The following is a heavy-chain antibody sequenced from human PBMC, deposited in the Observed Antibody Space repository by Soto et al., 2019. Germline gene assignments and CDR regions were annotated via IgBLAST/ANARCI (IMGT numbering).Heavy chain of an antibody. J-gene: IGHJ3*02. V-gene: IGHV4-34*02. D-gene: IGHD3-10*01. CDR1: GRSMSGYN. Sequence: QVQQQQWGARLLKPSETLSLTCAEYGRSMSGYNWSWLRRSPVRGLEWIGQIGPTGDTNYGRSFMSRVTVSVDTSKYELSLRLTQVTAADTATYLGARTGVGLGFDIWGLGTMVSVSS. CDR2: IGPTGDT. CDR3: ARTGVGLGFDI.